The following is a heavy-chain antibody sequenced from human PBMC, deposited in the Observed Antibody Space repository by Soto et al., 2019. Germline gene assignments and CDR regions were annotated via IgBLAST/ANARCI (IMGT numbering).Heavy chain of an antibody. J-gene: IGHJ3*01. CDR2: ISPGADVS. CDR3: VRSAITATTKWCGFDV. Sequence: EVQLLESGGGLVQPGGSLRLSCAASGFTFSSFVMNWVRQAPGKGLEWVSTISPGADVSHYTDSVKGRFTSSRDNSRRTLQLQMDSLRVEDAAVYFCVRSAITATTKWCGFDVWGQGTAVTVSS. V-gene: IGHV3-23*01. D-gene: IGHD1-20*01. CDR1: GFTFSSFV.